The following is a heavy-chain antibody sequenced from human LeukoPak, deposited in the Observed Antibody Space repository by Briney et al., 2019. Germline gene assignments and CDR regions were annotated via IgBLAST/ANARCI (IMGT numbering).Heavy chain of an antibody. Sequence: AETLSLTCTVSGGSISSSSYYWGWIRQPPGKGLEWIGSIYYSGSTYYNPSLKSRVTISVDTSKNQFSLKLSSVTAADTAVYYCASTPNYYAHWFDPWGQGTLVTVSS. CDR3: ASTPNYYAHWFDP. V-gene: IGHV4-39*01. D-gene: IGHD3-10*01. J-gene: IGHJ5*02. CDR2: IYYSGST. CDR1: GGSISSSSYY.